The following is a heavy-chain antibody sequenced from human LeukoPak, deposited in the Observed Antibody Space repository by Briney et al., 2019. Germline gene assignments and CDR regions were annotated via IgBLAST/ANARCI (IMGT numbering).Heavy chain of an antibody. CDR1: GFTFSSYG. Sequence: GGSLRLSCAASGFTFSSYGMHWVRQAPGKGLEWVAFIRYDGSNKYYADSVKGRFTISRDNSKNTLYLQMNSLRAEDTAVYYCAKEAPAYSSGWPRSQGPYFDYWGQGTLVTVSS. J-gene: IGHJ4*02. CDR3: AKEAPAYSSGWPRSQGPYFDY. CDR2: IRYDGSNK. D-gene: IGHD6-19*01. V-gene: IGHV3-30*02.